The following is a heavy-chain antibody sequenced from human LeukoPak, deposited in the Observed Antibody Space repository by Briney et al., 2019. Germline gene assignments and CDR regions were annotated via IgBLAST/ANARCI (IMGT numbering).Heavy chain of an antibody. CDR3: ARGRTTYDYVWGSYRPPDY. CDR1: GGSFSGYY. CDR2: INHRGST. V-gene: IGHV4-34*01. D-gene: IGHD3-16*02. J-gene: IGHJ4*02. Sequence: PSETLSLTCAVYGGSFSGYYWNWIRQPPGKGLEWIGEINHRGSTNYNPSLKSRVSISVDTSKNQFSLKLSSVTAADTAVYYCARGRTTYDYVWGSYRPPDYWGQGTLATVSS.